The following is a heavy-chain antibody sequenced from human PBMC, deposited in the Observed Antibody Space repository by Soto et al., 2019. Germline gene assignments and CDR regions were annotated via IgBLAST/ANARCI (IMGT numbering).Heavy chain of an antibody. CDR3: ALGHILTGYVDY. J-gene: IGHJ4*02. CDR1: GFTFSSYA. Sequence: EVQLLESGGGLVQPGGSLRLSCAASGFTFSSYAMSWVRQAPGKGLEWVSAISGSGGSTYYADSVKGRFTISRDNSKNPLYLQMNSLRAEDTAVYYCALGHILTGYVDYWGQGTLVTVSS. V-gene: IGHV3-23*01. D-gene: IGHD3-9*01. CDR2: ISGSGGST.